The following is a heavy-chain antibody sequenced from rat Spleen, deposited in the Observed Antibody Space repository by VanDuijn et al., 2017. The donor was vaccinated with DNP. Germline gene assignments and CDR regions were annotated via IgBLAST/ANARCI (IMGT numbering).Heavy chain of an antibody. Sequence: EVQLVESGGGLVQPGRSLKLSCAASGFTFSNYGMHWIRQAPTKGLEWVASISPSGGSTYYRDSVKGRFTISRDNAKSTLYLQMDSLRSEDTATYYCATDYGYTYGHFDYWGQGVMVTVSS. D-gene: IGHD1-9*01. CDR3: ATDYGYTYGHFDY. CDR1: GFTFSNYG. CDR2: ISPSGGST. J-gene: IGHJ2*01. V-gene: IGHV5-19*01.